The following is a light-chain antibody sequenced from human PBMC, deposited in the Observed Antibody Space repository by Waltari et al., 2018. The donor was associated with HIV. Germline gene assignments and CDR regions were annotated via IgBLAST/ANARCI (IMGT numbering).Light chain of an antibody. Sequence: DIQMTQSPRSLSASVGGTVTFTCRSSQKIGTYVNWYQNISGRPPRLLIFSASSLQRGLSSCFSARGSGTDFTLTINNVQSEDFSTYYCEQSYDFPRTFGQGTTVE. CDR1: QKIGTY. V-gene: IGKV1-39*01. CDR2: SAS. CDR3: EQSYDFPRT. J-gene: IGKJ1*01.